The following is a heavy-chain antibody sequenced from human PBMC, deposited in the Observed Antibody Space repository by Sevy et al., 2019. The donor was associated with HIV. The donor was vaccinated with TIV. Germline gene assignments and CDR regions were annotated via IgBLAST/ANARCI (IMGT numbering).Heavy chain of an antibody. CDR2: ISSSXSTI. CDR3: AREGIVVVPAXMXXYXXXXXXX. D-gene: IGHD2-2*01. CDR1: GFTXXXYX. V-gene: IGHV3-48*01. J-gene: IGHJ6*04. Sequence: GGSLRLSXAAXGFTXXXYXMNWVRQAPGKGLEWVSYISSSXSTIYYADSVKGRFTISRDNAKNSLYLQMNSLRAEDTAXXXXAREGIVVVPAXMXXYXXXXXXXWGXXTTVTVSS.